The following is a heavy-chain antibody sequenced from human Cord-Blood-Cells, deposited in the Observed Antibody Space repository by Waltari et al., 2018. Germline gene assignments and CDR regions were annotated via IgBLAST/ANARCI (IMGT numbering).Heavy chain of an antibody. CDR1: GYSITSGYY. Sequence: QVQLQESGPGLVKPSETLSLTCAVSGYSITSGYYWGWIRQPPGKGLELIGSIYHSGSTNYSPSLESRVTIAVDSTKNQFSLKLRSVTAADTAVYYCARDQYSSSWYGEFDYWGQGTLVTVSS. CDR2: IYHSGST. V-gene: IGHV4-38-2*02. CDR3: ARDQYSSSWYGEFDY. J-gene: IGHJ4*02. D-gene: IGHD6-13*01.